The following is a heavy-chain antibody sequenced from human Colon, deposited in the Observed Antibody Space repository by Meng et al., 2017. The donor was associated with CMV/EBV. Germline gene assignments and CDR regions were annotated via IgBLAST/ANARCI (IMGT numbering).Heavy chain of an antibody. V-gene: IGHV3-23*01. D-gene: IGHD1-14*01. CDR3: ASHTHYAGNPPGTHNC. CDR1: GFPFSTYA. J-gene: IGHJ4*02. CDR2: TSGGGSNT. Sequence: GESLKISCAGSGFPFSTYAMSWVRQAPGKGLEWVSSTSGGGSNTYYADSVKGRFTISRDNSKNTVYLEMNNLTDDDTAVYYCASHTHYAGNPPGTHNCWGQGTLVTVSS.